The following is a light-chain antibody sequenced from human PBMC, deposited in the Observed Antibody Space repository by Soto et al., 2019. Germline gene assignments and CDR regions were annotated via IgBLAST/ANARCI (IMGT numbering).Light chain of an antibody. CDR2: GAF. Sequence: EIVMTQSPATLYVSPGERATLSCRASQSISYNLAWYQQKPGQPPRLLIYGAFTRATGIPARCSGSGSGTEFTLTISSLQSEDFAVYFCQQYDNWPPITFGQGTRLETK. CDR3: QQYDNWPPIT. V-gene: IGKV3-15*01. J-gene: IGKJ5*01. CDR1: QSISYN.